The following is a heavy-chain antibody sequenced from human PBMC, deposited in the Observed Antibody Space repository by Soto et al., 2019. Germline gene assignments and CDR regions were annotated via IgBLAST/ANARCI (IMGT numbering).Heavy chain of an antibody. J-gene: IGHJ6*02. V-gene: IGHV1-69*06. CDR2: IIPIFGTA. Sequence: QVQLVQSGAEVKKPGSSVKVSCKASGGTFSSYAISWVRQAPGQGLEWMGGIIPIFGTANYAQKFQGRVTITADKSTSTAYMELSSLRSEDTAVYYCAFNNHDYGDYGNYYYYYGMDVWGQGTTVTVSS. D-gene: IGHD4-17*01. CDR1: GGTFSSYA. CDR3: AFNNHDYGDYGNYYYYYGMDV.